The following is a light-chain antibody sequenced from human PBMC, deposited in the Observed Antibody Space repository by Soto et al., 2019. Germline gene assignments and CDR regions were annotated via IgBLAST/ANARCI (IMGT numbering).Light chain of an antibody. CDR2: EVS. CDR3: SSYTSSSTLSYV. Sequence: QSALTQPASVSGSPGQSITISCTGTSSDVGGYNYVSWYQHHPGKAPKLMIYEVSNRPSGVSNRFSGSKSGNTASLTISGLQAEDEADYYSSSYTSSSTLSYVFGTGTKVTVL. J-gene: IGLJ1*01. CDR1: SSDVGGYNY. V-gene: IGLV2-14*01.